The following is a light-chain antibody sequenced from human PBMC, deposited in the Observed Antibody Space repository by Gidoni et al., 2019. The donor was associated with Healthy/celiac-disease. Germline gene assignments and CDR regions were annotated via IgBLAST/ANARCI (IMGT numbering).Light chain of an antibody. Sequence: EIVLTQSPGTLSLSPGERATLSCRASQSVSSSYLAWYQQKPGQAPRLLIYGASSRATGIPDRFSGSGSGTDFTLTISRLEPEYFAVYYCQQYGSSQYTFXXXPKLEIK. J-gene: IGKJ2*01. CDR2: GAS. CDR3: QQYGSSQYT. CDR1: QSVSSSY. V-gene: IGKV3-20*01.